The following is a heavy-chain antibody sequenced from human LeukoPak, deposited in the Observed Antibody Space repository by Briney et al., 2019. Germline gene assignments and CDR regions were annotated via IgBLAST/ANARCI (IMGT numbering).Heavy chain of an antibody. CDR1: GGSISSSSYY. CDR3: PRYVLLWFGELKPIDY. V-gene: IGHV4-39*07. D-gene: IGHD3-10*01. J-gene: IGHJ4*02. CDR2: IYYSGST. Sequence: PSETLSLTCTVSGGSISSSSYYWGGIRQPPGKGLEWIGSIYYSGSTYYNPSLKSRVTISVDTSKNQFSLQLSSVTAADTAVYYWPRYVLLWFGELKPIDYWGQGTLVTVSS.